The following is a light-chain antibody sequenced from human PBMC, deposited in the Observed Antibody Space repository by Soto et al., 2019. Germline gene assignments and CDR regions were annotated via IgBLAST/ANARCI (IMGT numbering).Light chain of an antibody. CDR2: LVS. V-gene: IGKV2-28*01. CDR3: MQTLQTPYT. Sequence: DIVMTQSPLSLPVTPGEPASISCKSSQSLLHSDGDNYLEWYVQKAGQSPQLLIYLVSHRASGVPDRLSGSGSGTDFTLKISKMEADDVGVYYCMQTLQTPYTFGPGTKVEIK. CDR1: QSLLHSDGDNY. J-gene: IGKJ3*01.